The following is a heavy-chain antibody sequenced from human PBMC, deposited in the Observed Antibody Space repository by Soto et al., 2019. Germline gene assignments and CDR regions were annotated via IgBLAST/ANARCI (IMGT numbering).Heavy chain of an antibody. D-gene: IGHD3-3*02. CDR1: GFTFSTYA. CDR3: TRDWERDSEAFFDY. Sequence: EVKLLESGGTLVEPGGSLRLSCAASGFTFSTYAMSWVRQSPGKGLEWVSGIYISGVPKYADSVQGRFTISRDDSKNTLYLQMNSLRAEDTAVYYCTRDWERDSEAFFDYWGQGTLVTVSS. J-gene: IGHJ4*02. CDR2: IYISGVP. V-gene: IGHV3-23*05.